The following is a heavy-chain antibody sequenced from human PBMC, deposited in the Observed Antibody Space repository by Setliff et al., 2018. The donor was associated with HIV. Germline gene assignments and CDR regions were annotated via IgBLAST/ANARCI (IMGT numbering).Heavy chain of an antibody. CDR1: GYTFTTYG. J-gene: IGHJ4*02. V-gene: IGHV1-18*04. CDR3: ARAPHVAVAGTSGFDY. D-gene: IGHD6-19*01. CDR2: ISPNFGHT. Sequence: GASVKVSCKASGYTFTTYGISWVRQAPGHGLEWMGWISPNFGHTKYAQKFQGRVTMTRNTSISTAYMELSSLRSDDTAVYYCARAPHVAVAGTSGFDYWGQGTLVTVSS.